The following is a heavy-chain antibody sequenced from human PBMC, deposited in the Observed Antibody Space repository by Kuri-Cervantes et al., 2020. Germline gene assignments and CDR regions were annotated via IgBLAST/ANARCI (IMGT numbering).Heavy chain of an antibody. CDR1: GGSISSGGYF. CDR2: INHSGST. CDR3: ARAQEERPFDY. D-gene: IGHD5-24*01. Sequence: SETLSLTCTVSGGSISSGGYFWSWIRQPPGKGLEWIGKINHSGSTKYNPSLKSRVTISVDTSKNQISLKLSSVTAADTAFYYCARAQEERPFDYWGQGTLVTVSS. J-gene: IGHJ4*02. V-gene: IGHV4-39*07.